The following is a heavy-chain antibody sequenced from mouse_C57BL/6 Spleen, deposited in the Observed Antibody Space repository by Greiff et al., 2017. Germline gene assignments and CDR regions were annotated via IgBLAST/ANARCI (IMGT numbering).Heavy chain of an antibody. V-gene: IGHV1-64*01. CDR3: ARSGGKSDWYSDV. CDR2: IHPNSGST. CDR1: GYTFTSYW. J-gene: IGHJ1*03. D-gene: IGHD2-1*01. Sequence: QVQLQQSGAELVKPGASVKLSCKASGYTFTSYWMHWVKQRPGQGLEWIGMIHPNSGSTNYNEKFKSKATLTVDKSSSTAYMQLSSLTSEDSAVXYSARSGGKSDWYSDVWGTERTGTVSS.